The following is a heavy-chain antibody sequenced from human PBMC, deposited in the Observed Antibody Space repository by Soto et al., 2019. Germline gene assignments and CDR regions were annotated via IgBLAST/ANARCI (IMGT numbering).Heavy chain of an antibody. Sequence: EVQLVESGGGLVQPGGSLRLSCAASGFTFSSYWMSWFRQAPGKGLEWVANIKQAGSEENYVDSVKGRFTISRDNAKNALYLQMNSLRVEDTAVYYCAREIAARLWGKGTAVTVSS. CDR3: AREIAARL. V-gene: IGHV3-7*01. CDR2: IKQAGSEE. J-gene: IGHJ6*01. CDR1: GFTFSSYW. D-gene: IGHD6-6*01.